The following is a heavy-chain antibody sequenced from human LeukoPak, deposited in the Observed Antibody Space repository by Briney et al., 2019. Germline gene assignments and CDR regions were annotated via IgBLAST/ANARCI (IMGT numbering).Heavy chain of an antibody. D-gene: IGHD3-22*01. CDR1: GFTFRSYV. Sequence: PGGSLRLSCAASGFTFRSYVMSWVRQAPGKGLEWVLAISGSGTSTYYADSVKGRFTISRDNSKNTLYLQMNSLRAEDTAVYYREGTYYYDSSDDYWGQGTLVTVSS. V-gene: IGHV3-23*01. CDR2: ISGSGTST. CDR3: EGTYYYDSSDDY. J-gene: IGHJ4*02.